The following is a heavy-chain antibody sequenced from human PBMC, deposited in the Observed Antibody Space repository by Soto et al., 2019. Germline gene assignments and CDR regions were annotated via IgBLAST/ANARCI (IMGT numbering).Heavy chain of an antibody. V-gene: IGHV3-33*06. D-gene: IGHD5-12*01. CDR3: ANLWGDGYNLGQDYNGMDD. CDR1: GFSFENYG. J-gene: IGHJ6*02. Sequence: QVQMVESGGGVVQPGRSLRLSCAASGFSFENYGMHWVRQAPGRGLEWVAIIWYDGSLQYYAAAVKGRFTISRDNSKNTLYLEMNSLRAEDTAVYYCANLWGDGYNLGQDYNGMDDWGQGTTVIVSS. CDR2: IWYDGSLQ.